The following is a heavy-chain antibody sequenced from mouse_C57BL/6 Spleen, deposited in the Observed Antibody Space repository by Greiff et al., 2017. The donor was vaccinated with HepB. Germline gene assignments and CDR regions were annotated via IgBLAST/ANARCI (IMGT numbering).Heavy chain of an antibody. Sequence: QVQLQQSGPGLVQPSQSLSITCTVSGFSLTSYGVHWVRQSPGKGLEWLGVIWRGGSTDYNAAFMSRLSITKDNSKSQVFFKMNSLQADDTAIYYCAKPYGSSLYYAMDYWGQGTSVTVSS. CDR2: IWRGGST. J-gene: IGHJ4*01. D-gene: IGHD1-1*01. V-gene: IGHV2-5*01. CDR1: GFSLTSYG. CDR3: AKPYGSSLYYAMDY.